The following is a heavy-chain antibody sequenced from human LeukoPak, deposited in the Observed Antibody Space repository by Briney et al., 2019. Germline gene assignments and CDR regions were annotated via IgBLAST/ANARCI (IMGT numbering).Heavy chain of an antibody. CDR2: IYPGDSDT. CDR1: GYSLTSHW. Sequence: GESLKISCKGSGYSLTSHWIAWVRQMPGKGLEWMGIIYPGDSDTRYSPSFQGQVTISADKSINTAYLQWSSLKPSDTAMYYCARHTSGSPWDAIDVWGQGTKVTVSS. D-gene: IGHD2-15*01. J-gene: IGHJ6*02. CDR3: ARHTSGSPWDAIDV. V-gene: IGHV5-51*01.